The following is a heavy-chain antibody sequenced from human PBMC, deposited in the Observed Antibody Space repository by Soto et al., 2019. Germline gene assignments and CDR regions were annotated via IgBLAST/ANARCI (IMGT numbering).Heavy chain of an antibody. CDR3: ARARTIFGVALDY. D-gene: IGHD3-3*01. Sequence: RASVKVSCKASGGTFSSYAISWVRQAPGQGLEWMGGIIPIFGTANYAQKFQGRVTITADKSTSTAYMELSSLRSEDTAVYYCARARTIFGVALDYWGQGTLVTVSS. CDR1: GGTFSSYA. V-gene: IGHV1-69*06. J-gene: IGHJ4*02. CDR2: IIPIFGTA.